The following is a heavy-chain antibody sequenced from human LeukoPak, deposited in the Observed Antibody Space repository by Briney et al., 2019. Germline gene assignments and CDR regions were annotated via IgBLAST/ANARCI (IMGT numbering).Heavy chain of an antibody. V-gene: IGHV3-21*01. CDR3: ARDLGYYGMDV. CDR1: GFTFSSYS. Sequence: GGSLRLSCAASGFTFSSYSVNWVRQAPGKGLEWVSSISSSSSYIYYADSVKGRFTISRDNAKNSLYLQMNSLRAEDTAVYYCARDLGYYGMDVWGQGTTVTVSS. J-gene: IGHJ6*02. CDR2: ISSSSSYI. D-gene: IGHD3-16*01.